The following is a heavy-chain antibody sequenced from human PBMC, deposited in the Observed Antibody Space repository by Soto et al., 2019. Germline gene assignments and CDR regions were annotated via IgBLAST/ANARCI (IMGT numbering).Heavy chain of an antibody. Sequence: PSETLSLTCTVSGGSVSSANYYWSWVRQPPGKGLEYIGYIYYTGSTNYNPSLKSRVIISVDTSKNQFSLKLSSVTAADTAVYYCARLLQLGTYYGMDVWGQGTTVTVSS. V-gene: IGHV4-61*01. D-gene: IGHD6-13*01. J-gene: IGHJ6*02. CDR1: GGSVSSANYY. CDR3: ARLLQLGTYYGMDV. CDR2: IYYTGST.